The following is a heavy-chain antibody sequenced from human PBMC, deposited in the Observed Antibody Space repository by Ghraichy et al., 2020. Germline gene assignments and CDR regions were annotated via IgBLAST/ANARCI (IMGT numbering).Heavy chain of an antibody. CDR3: ARDPGVAAAGTVGYFDY. CDR2: IRQDGSQI. Sequence: LSLTCAASGFTFSDYWMSWVRQAPGKGLEWVANIRQDGSQIRYVDSVKGRFTISRDNAKNSLFLQLNSLRAEDTAVYYCARDPGVAAAGTVGYFDYWGQGALVTVSS. V-gene: IGHV3-7*04. D-gene: IGHD6-13*01. J-gene: IGHJ4*02. CDR1: GFTFSDYW.